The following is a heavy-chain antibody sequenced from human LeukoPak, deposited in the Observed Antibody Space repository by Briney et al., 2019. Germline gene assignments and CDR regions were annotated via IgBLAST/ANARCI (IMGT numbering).Heavy chain of an antibody. J-gene: IGHJ4*02. D-gene: IGHD3-3*01. CDR3: ARDGTTIFGVVIIPYCFDY. V-gene: IGHV3-21*01. CDR2: VTGSGANS. CDR1: GFPLSTYA. Sequence: PGGSLRLSCAASGFPLSTYAMNWVRQAPGKGLEWVSAVTGSGANSYYADSVKGRFTISRDNAKNSLYLQMNSLRAEDTAVYYCARDGTTIFGVVIIPYCFDYWGQGTLVTVSS.